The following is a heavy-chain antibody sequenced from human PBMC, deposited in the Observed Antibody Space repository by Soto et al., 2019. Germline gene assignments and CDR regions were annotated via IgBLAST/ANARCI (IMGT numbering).Heavy chain of an antibody. V-gene: IGHV3-66*01. J-gene: IGHJ6*03. Sequence: SLRLSCAASGFTVSSNYMSWDRQAPGKGLEWVSVIYSGGSTYYADSAKGSFTISRDNSKNTLYLQMNSLRAEDTAVYYCAKRSPSSSPYYYYYMDVWGKGTTVTVSS. CDR1: GFTVSSNY. CDR3: AKRSPSSSPYYYYYMDV. CDR2: IYSGGST. D-gene: IGHD6-6*01.